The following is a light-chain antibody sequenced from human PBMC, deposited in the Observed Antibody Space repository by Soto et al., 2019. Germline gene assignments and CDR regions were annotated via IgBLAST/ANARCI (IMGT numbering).Light chain of an antibody. V-gene: IGKV3-20*01. J-gene: IGKJ2*01. CDR1: QSVSRSF. Sequence: EIELTQSPGTLSLSRGEVVTLSCRASQSVSRSFLAWYQQKHGQPPRLLINHASSRATGIPDRFSGSGSGTNFTPTTIRLVPDDHAVYYCHQYGSSAQTFGQGTKLEI. CDR2: HAS. CDR3: HQYGSSAQT.